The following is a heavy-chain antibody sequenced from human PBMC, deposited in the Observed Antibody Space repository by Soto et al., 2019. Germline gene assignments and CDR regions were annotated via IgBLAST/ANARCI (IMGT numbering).Heavy chain of an antibody. V-gene: IGHV4-59*08. CDR2: IYYSGST. CDR1: GGSISSYY. CDR3: GASYDILTGAFDH. D-gene: IGHD3-9*01. Sequence: SETLSLTCTVSGGSISSYYWSWIRQPPGKGLEWIGYIYYSGSTNYNPSLKSRVTISVDTSKNQFSLKLSSVTAADTAVYYCGASYDILTGAFDHWGQGSLVTVSS. J-gene: IGHJ4*02.